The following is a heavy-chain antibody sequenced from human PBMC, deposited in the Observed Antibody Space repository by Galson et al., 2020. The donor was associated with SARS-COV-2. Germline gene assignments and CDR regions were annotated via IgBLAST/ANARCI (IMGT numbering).Heavy chain of an antibody. Sequence: TGGSLRLSCAASGFTFSSYPMHWVRQAPGKGREWVEVISFEGGNKYYGDPVKGRFTISRDNSKNTLYLQLNSLRPEDTAIYYCAKDVEREYSYGSNYGMDVWGQGTTVTVSS. CDR2: ISFEGGNK. CDR3: AKDVEREYSYGSNYGMDV. J-gene: IGHJ6*02. V-gene: IGHV3-30-3*01. CDR1: GFTFSSYP. D-gene: IGHD5-18*01.